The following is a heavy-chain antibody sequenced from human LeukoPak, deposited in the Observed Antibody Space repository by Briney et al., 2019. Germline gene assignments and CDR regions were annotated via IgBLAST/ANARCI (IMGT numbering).Heavy chain of an antibody. V-gene: IGHV4-39*01. CDR3: GRVPSLVYADY. J-gene: IGHJ4*02. CDR2: INYSGNT. D-gene: IGHD3-3*01. Sequence: PSETLSLTCIVSGVSISRNSYYWGWIRQPPGKGLEWIGGINYSGNTYYSPSLKSRVTISVDTSRNQFSLKLSSVTAADTAVYFCGRVPSLVYADYWGQGTLVTVSS. CDR1: GVSISRNSYY.